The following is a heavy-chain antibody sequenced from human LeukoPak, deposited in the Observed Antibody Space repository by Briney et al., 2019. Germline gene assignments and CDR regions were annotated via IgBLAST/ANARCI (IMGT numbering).Heavy chain of an antibody. V-gene: IGHV3-9*01. D-gene: IGHD1-26*01. J-gene: IGHJ4*02. CDR3: AKGKVGATPDFDY. Sequence: GGSLRLSCAASGFTFDDYAMHWVRQAPGKGLEWVSGISWNSGSIGYADSVKGRFTISRDNAKNSLYLQMNSLRAEDTALYYCAKGKVGATPDFDYWGQGTLVTVSS. CDR2: ISWNSGSI. CDR1: GFTFDDYA.